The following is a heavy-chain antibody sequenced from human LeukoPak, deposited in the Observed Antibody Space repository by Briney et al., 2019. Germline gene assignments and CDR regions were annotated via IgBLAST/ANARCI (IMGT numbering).Heavy chain of an antibody. J-gene: IGHJ6*03. V-gene: IGHV4-31*03. D-gene: IGHD3-3*01. CDR1: GGSISRGGYY. CDR2: IYYSGCT. CDR3: ARATAPDDFWSGYYLGSYYYYYMDV. Sequence: SETLSLTCTVSGGSISRGGYYWSWIRQHPGKGLEWIGYIYYSGCTYYNPSLKSRVTISVDTSKNQFSLKLSSVTAADTAVYYCARATAPDDFWSGYYLGSYYYYYMDVWGKGTTVTVSS.